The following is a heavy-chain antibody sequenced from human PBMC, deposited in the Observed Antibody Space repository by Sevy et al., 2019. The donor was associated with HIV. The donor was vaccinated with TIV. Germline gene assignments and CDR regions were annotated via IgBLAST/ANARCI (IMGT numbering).Heavy chain of an antibody. CDR1: GFTFDDYT. V-gene: IGHV3-43*01. Sequence: GGSLRLSCAASGFTFDDYTMHWVRQAPGKGLEWVSLISWDGGSTYYADSVKGRFTISRDNSKNSLYLQMNSLRTEDTALYYCAKEAWYSSSWQIHFDYWGQGTLVTVSS. CDR2: ISWDGGST. J-gene: IGHJ4*02. D-gene: IGHD6-13*01. CDR3: AKEAWYSSSWQIHFDY.